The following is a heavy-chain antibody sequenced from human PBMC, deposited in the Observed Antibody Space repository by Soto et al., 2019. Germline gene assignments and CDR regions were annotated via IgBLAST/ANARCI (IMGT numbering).Heavy chain of an antibody. V-gene: IGHV4-30-2*01. D-gene: IGHD3-10*01. CDR1: GGSINSGGYS. J-gene: IGHJ5*02. Sequence: SETLSLTCTVSGGSINSGGYSWTWIRQPPGKGLEWIGFIYHTGTTYYNPSLKSRVTISVDRSKNQFSLKLSSVTAADTAVYYCARGLGPWGQGTLVTVSS. CDR2: IYHTGTT. CDR3: ARGLGP.